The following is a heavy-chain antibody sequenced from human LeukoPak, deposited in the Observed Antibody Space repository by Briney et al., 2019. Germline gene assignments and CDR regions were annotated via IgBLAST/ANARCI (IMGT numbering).Heavy chain of an antibody. CDR2: FSYSWST. D-gene: IGHD6-13*01. J-gene: IGHJ4*02. CDR1: GGFISCYY. V-gene: IGHV4-59*01. CDR3: EKGTYGSSWQLEHFDY. Sequence: SDPLTLTCTACGGFISCYYWSLLRQPPGKGLEWIGYFSYSWSTNYNPSLKSRVTISVDTSKNHSSLQLSTLTAADPALYYCEKGTYGSSWQLEHFDYWGQGTLVTVSS.